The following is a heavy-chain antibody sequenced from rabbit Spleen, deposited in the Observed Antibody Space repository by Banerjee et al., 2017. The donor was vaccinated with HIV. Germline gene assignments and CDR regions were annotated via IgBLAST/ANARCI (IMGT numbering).Heavy chain of an antibody. Sequence: QEQLVESGGGLVQPGGSLKLSCLASGFDLSNNGVSWVRQAPGKGLEWIGYIYSTIHYTYYANWAKGRFTISKTSSTTVTLQMTSLTVADTATYFCARVSESSGWGEDLWGQGTLVTVS. CDR3: ARVSESSGWGEDL. CDR2: IYSTIHYT. CDR1: GFDLSNNG. J-gene: IGHJ4*01. D-gene: IGHD4-1*01. V-gene: IGHV1S45*01.